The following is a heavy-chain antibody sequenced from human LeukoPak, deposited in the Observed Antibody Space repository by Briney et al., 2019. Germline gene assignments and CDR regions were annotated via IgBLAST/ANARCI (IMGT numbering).Heavy chain of an antibody. CDR2: INDSGGT. D-gene: IGHD4-23*01. Sequence: PSETLSLTCVVYGRSFSGYYWTWIRQPPGKGLEWIGEINDSGGTNYNPSLKSRVTISVDTSKDQFSLKLSSVAAADTAMYYCARMAGSGGATFDCWGQGTLVTVSS. J-gene: IGHJ4*02. V-gene: IGHV4-34*01. CDR3: ARMAGSGGATFDC. CDR1: GRSFSGYY.